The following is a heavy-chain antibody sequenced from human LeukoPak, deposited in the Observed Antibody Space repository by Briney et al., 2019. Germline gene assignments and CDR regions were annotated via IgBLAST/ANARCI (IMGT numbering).Heavy chain of an antibody. CDR1: GFTFSNYE. CDR3: ARGMTGSYFGHFDY. Sequence: GGSLRLSCVASGFTFSNYEMNWVRQAPGKGLEWVSYMSASGGTIYYADSVRGRFTISRDNGKNSLYLQMSSLRAEDTAVYYCARGMTGSYFGHFDYWGQGTLVTVSS. D-gene: IGHD1-26*01. V-gene: IGHV3-48*03. J-gene: IGHJ4*02. CDR2: MSASGGTI.